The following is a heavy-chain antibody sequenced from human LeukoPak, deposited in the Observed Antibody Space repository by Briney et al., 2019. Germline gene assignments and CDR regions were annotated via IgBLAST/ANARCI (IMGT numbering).Heavy chain of an antibody. J-gene: IGHJ4*02. D-gene: IGHD6-19*01. V-gene: IGHV3-7*01. CDR1: GFTFSSYW. CDR2: IKEDGSIQ. Sequence: PGGSLRLSCVASGFTFSSYWMTWVRQAPGKGLEWLANIKEDGSIQYYLDSVRGRFTISRDNAKTSVYLQLNSRRADDTAVYYCAREVWTGVAVSDYWGQGTLVTVSS. CDR3: AREVWTGVAVSDY.